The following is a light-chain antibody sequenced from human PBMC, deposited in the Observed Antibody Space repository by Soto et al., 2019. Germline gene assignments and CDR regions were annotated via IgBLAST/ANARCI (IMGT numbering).Light chain of an antibody. V-gene: IGKV3-20*01. CDR3: HQYGSLPRT. J-gene: IGKJ2*01. CDR1: QSVVSNY. Sequence: EIVLTQSPGTLSLSPGERATVSCRASQSVVSNYFSWFQQKPGQAPRLLIYGISLRPTGIPDRFSASGSGTDFTLTSSRLEPEDSAVYYCHQYGSLPRTFGQGTKLEIK. CDR2: GIS.